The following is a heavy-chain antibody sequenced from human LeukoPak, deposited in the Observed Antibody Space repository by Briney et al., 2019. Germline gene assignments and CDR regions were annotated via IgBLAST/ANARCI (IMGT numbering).Heavy chain of an antibody. CDR3: ARSPFDSSGYYQYFDY. V-gene: IGHV5-51*01. D-gene: IGHD3-22*01. J-gene: IGHJ4*02. CDR1: GYIFTSYG. CDR2: IYPGDSET. Sequence: GASLQISCKGSGYIFTSYGIGWVRQLPGKGLEWMGIIYPGDSETRYSPSFQGQVTISADKSISTAYLQWSSLKASDTAMYYCARSPFDSSGYYQYFDYWGQGTLVTVSS.